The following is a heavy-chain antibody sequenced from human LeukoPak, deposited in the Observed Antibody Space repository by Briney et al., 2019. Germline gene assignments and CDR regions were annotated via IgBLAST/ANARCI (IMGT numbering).Heavy chain of an antibody. V-gene: IGHV4-4*07. Sequence: PSETLSLTCTVSGGSISSYYWSWIRQPAGKGLEWIGRIYTSGSTNYNPSLKSRVTMSVDTSKNQFSLKLSSVTAADTAVYYCARERYCSGGNCARHNWFDPWGQGTLVTVSS. CDR1: GGSISSYY. J-gene: IGHJ5*02. CDR2: IYTSGST. CDR3: ARERYCSGGNCARHNWFDP. D-gene: IGHD2-15*01.